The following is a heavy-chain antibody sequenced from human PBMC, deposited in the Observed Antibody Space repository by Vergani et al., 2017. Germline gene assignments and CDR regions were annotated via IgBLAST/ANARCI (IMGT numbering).Heavy chain of an antibody. D-gene: IGHD4-17*01. CDR1: GFTFSSYG. CDR2: ISYDGSNK. J-gene: IGHJ4*02. V-gene: IGHV3-30*03. Sequence: VQLVESGGGLVQPGRSLRLSCAASGFTFSSYGMHWVRQAPGKGLEWVAVISYDGSNKYYADSVKGRFTISRDNSKNTLYLQMNSLRAEDTAVYYCARLHGDFDYWGQGTLVTVSS. CDR3: ARLHGDFDY.